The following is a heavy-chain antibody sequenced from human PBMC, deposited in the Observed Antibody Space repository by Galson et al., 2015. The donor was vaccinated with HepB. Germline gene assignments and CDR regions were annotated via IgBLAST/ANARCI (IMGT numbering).Heavy chain of an antibody. CDR2: ISGDGGTT. CDR3: AKDRELRYYAWILEGFDY. V-gene: IGHV3-23*01. Sequence: SLRLSCAASGFTFSSYAMSWVRQAPGKGLEWVSSISGDGGTTYYADSVTGRFTISRDKSKNTLYLQMNSLRAEDTAVYYCAKDRELRYYAWILEGFDYWGQGTLVTVSS. D-gene: IGHD3-9*01. CDR1: GFTFSSYA. J-gene: IGHJ4*02.